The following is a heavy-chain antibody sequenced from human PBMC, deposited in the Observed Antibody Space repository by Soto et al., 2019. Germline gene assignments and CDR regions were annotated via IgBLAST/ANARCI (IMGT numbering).Heavy chain of an antibody. D-gene: IGHD2-2*01. Sequence: QVQLQESGPGLVKPSETLSLTCTVSGGSINSYYWSWIRQPPGKGLEWFGSIYYSGSTNYNPSLKSRFTISVDTSKNQFSLKLSSVTAADTALYYCARDMGYCSSTSCFYGMDVWGQGTTVTVSS. V-gene: IGHV4-59*01. J-gene: IGHJ6*02. CDR3: ARDMGYCSSTSCFYGMDV. CDR2: IYYSGST. CDR1: GGSINSYY.